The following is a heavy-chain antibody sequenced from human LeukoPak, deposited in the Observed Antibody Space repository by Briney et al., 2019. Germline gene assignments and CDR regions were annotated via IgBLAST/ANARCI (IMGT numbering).Heavy chain of an antibody. D-gene: IGHD6-13*01. CDR2: IYYSGST. Sequence: GSLRLSCAASGFTVSSNYMSWVRQAPGKGLEWIGYIYYSGSTNYNPSLKSRVTISVDTSKNQFSLKLSSVTAADTAVYYCARSGSFAFDIWGQGTMLTVSS. V-gene: IGHV4-59*02. J-gene: IGHJ3*02. CDR3: ARSGSFAFDI. CDR1: GFTVSSNY.